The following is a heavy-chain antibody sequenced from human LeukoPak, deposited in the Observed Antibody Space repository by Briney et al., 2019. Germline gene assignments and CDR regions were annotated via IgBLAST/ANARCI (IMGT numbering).Heavy chain of an antibody. Sequence: ASVKVSCKASGYTFTSYDINWVRQATGQGLEWMGWMNPNSGNTGYAQKFQGRVTMTRNTSISTAYMELSSLRSEDTAVYYCARGRGRANWFDPWGQGTLVTASS. CDR2: MNPNSGNT. CDR1: GYTFTSYD. D-gene: IGHD3-16*01. CDR3: ARGRGRANWFDP. V-gene: IGHV1-8*01. J-gene: IGHJ5*02.